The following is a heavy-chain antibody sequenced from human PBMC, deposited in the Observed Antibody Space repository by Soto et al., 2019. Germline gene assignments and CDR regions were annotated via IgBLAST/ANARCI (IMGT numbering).Heavy chain of an antibody. Sequence: PSETLSLTCAVSGGSISSGGYSWSWIRQPPGKGLEWIGYIYHSGSTYYNPSLKSRVTISVDRSKNQFSLKLSSVTAADTAVYYCARLRYVPLAFEIWGQGTMVTVSS. V-gene: IGHV4-30-2*01. CDR1: GGSISSGGYS. CDR3: ARLRYVPLAFEI. D-gene: IGHD3-16*01. J-gene: IGHJ3*02. CDR2: IYHSGST.